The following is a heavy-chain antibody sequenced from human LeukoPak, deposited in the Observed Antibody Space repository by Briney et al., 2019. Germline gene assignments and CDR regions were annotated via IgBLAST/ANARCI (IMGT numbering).Heavy chain of an antibody. V-gene: IGHV3-23*01. CDR3: ARYDGYDLRY. Sequence: GGSLRLSCAASGFTFSTYAMSWVRRAPGKGLEWVSALSPSGGITYYEDSVKGRFTISRDNSKNTLYLQMNSLRAEDTAVYYCARYDGYDLRYWGQGTLVTVSS. CDR2: LSPSGGIT. CDR1: GFTFSTYA. J-gene: IGHJ4*02. D-gene: IGHD5-12*01.